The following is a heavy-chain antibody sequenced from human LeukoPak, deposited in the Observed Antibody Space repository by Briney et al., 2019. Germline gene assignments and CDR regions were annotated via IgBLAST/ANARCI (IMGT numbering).Heavy chain of an antibody. CDR2: INPKNAGT. Sequence: ASVKVSRKASGYTFTGHYMHWVRQAPGQGLEWMGWINPKNAGTNFAQRFQGRVTMTRDTSISTVYMELSRLRSDDTAVYYCARGDTTNPNWFDPWGQGTLVTVSS. J-gene: IGHJ5*02. V-gene: IGHV1-2*02. CDR1: GYTFTGHY. CDR3: ARGDTTNPNWFDP. D-gene: IGHD5-18*01.